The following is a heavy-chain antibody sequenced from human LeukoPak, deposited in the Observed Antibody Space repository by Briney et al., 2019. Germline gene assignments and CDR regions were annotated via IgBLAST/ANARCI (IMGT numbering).Heavy chain of an antibody. Sequence: PSQTLSLTCALCGNSVSINSAACNWIRQSPSRGLEWLGRTYYRSKWYNDYAVSVKSRITINPDTSKNQFSLQLNSVTPEDTAVYYGARATRTAAAGTFYFDYWGQGTLVTVSS. CDR1: GNSVSINSAA. CDR3: ARATRTAAAGTFYFDY. V-gene: IGHV6-1*01. CDR2: TYYRSKWYN. D-gene: IGHD6-25*01. J-gene: IGHJ4*02.